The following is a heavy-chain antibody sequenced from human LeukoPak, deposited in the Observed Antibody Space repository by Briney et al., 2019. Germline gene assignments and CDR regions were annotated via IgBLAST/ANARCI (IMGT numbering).Heavy chain of an antibody. J-gene: IGHJ4*02. V-gene: IGHV1-8*01. Sequence: GASVKVSCKASGYTSTSYDINWVRQATGQGLEWMGWMNPNSGNTGYAQKFQGRVTMTRNTSISTAYMELSSLRSEDTAVYYCARGREIVVVITVPLVDWGQGTLVTVSS. CDR2: MNPNSGNT. D-gene: IGHD3-22*01. CDR3: ARGREIVVVITVPLVD. CDR1: GYTSTSYD.